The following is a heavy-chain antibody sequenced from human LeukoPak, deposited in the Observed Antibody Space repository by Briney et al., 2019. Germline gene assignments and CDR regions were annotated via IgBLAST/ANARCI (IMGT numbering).Heavy chain of an antibody. J-gene: IGHJ4*02. V-gene: IGHV1-69*13. CDR1: GGTFSSYA. D-gene: IGHD3-22*01. CDR2: IIPIFGTA. CDR3: ARENYYDSSGYYDY. Sequence: ASVKVSCKASGGTFSSYAISWVRQAPGQGLEWMGGIIPIFGTANYAQKFQGRVTITADESTSTAYMELSSLRSEDTAVYYCARENYYDSSGYYDYWGQGTLVTVSS.